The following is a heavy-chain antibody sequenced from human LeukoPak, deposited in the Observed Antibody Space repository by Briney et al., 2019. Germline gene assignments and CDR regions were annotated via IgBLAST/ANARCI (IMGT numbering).Heavy chain of an antibody. D-gene: IGHD1-14*01. V-gene: IGHV3-7*03. J-gene: IGHJ4*01. CDR1: GFTFSSYW. CDR2: IKQDGSDK. Sequence: PGGSLRLSCAAPGFTFSSYWMSWVRQAPGKGLEWVAIIKQDGSDKYYVDSVKGRFAISRDNAEKSLYLQMNSLRAEDTAVYYCATSRTNDYWGHGTLVTVSS. CDR3: ATSRTNDY.